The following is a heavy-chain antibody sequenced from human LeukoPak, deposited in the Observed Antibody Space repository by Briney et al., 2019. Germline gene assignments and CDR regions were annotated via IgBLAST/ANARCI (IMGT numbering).Heavy chain of an antibody. CDR1: GYTFTGYY. J-gene: IGHJ6*03. CDR3: AREEQYYDILTGYYSYYYYYMDV. V-gene: IGHV1-2*06. D-gene: IGHD3-9*01. Sequence: ASVKVSCKASGYTFTGYYMHWVRQAPGQGLEWMGRINPKSGGTNYAQKFQGRVTMTRDTSISTAYMGLSRLRSDDTAVYYCAREEQYYDILTGYYSYYYYYMDVWGKGTTVTVSS. CDR2: INPKSGGT.